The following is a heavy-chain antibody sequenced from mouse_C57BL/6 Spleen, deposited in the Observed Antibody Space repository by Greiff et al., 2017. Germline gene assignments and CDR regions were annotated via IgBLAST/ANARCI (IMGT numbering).Heavy chain of an antibody. CDR1: GYAFSSYW. Sequence: QVQLQQSGAELVKPGASVKISCKASGYAFSSYWMNWVKQRPGKGLEWIGQIYPGDGDTNYNGKFKGKATLTADKSSSTAYMQLSSLTSEDSAVYFCARGRWLRRDYYAMDYWGQGTSVTVSS. CDR2: IYPGDGDT. J-gene: IGHJ4*01. V-gene: IGHV1-80*01. D-gene: IGHD2-2*01. CDR3: ARGRWLRRDYYAMDY.